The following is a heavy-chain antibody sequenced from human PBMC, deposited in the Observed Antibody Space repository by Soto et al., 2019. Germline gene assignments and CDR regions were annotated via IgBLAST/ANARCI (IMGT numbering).Heavy chain of an antibody. Sequence: SETLSLTCTVSGGSLSSSSYYWGWIRQPPGKGLEWVGYIYNSGSTNYNPSLESRVTISVDTSKNQFSLRLSSVTAADTAVYYCARAPLRGYSYGYFDCWGHGTLVTVSS. V-gene: IGHV4-61*01. D-gene: IGHD5-18*01. J-gene: IGHJ4*01. CDR3: ARAPLRGYSYGYFDC. CDR1: GGSLSSSSYY. CDR2: IYNSGST.